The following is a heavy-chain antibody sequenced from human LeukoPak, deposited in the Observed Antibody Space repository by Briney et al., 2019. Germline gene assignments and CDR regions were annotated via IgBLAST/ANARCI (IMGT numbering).Heavy chain of an antibody. CDR2: IYYRGST. CDR3: ASIPTYYDILAGYSGYNWFDP. V-gene: IGHV4-59*01. Sequence: SETLSLTCTVSSGSISSYYWSWIRQPPGKGLEWIGYIYYRGSTNYNPSLKSRVTISVDTSKNQFSLKLNSVTAADTAVYYCASIPTYYDILAGYSGYNWFDPWGQGTLVTVCS. D-gene: IGHD3-9*01. J-gene: IGHJ5*02. CDR1: SGSISSYY.